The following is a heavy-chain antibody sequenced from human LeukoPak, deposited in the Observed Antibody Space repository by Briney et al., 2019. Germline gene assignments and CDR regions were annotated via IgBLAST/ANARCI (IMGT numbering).Heavy chain of an antibody. Sequence: PSETLSLTCSVSGGSVSGSSYYWGWIRQPPGKGLEWIGGSTYYNPSLRSRVTISVDTSKNQFSLKLSSVTAADTAVYYCATNEGPWGQGTLVTVSS. CDR3: ATNEGP. CDR1: GGSVSGSSYY. CDR2: GST. V-gene: IGHV4-39*01. D-gene: IGHD1-1*01. J-gene: IGHJ5*02.